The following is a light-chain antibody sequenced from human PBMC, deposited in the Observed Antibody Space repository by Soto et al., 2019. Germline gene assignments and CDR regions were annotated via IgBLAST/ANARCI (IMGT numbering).Light chain of an antibody. Sequence: PSTLSASVGDRFTITCRASQSISSWLAWYQQKPGKAPRLLIYDASSLESWVPSRFSGSGSGTEFTLTISSLQSEDFATYYCQQYKSFWTFGQGTKVDIK. CDR2: DAS. CDR3: QQYKSFWT. J-gene: IGKJ1*01. CDR1: QSISSW. V-gene: IGKV1-5*01.